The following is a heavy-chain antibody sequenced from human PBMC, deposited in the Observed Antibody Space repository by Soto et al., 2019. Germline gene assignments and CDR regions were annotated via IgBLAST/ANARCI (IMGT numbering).Heavy chain of an antibody. J-gene: IGHJ4*02. Sequence: QVQLVESGGGVVQPGRSLRLSCAASGFTFSSYGMHWVRQAPGKGLEWVAVISYDGNNKYYADSVKGRFTISRDNSKNTLYLQMNSLRAEDTAVYYCAKDLFGDTVVPPYYFDYWGQGTLVTVSS. CDR1: GFTFSSYG. CDR3: AKDLFGDTVVPPYYFDY. V-gene: IGHV3-30*18. CDR2: ISYDGNNK. D-gene: IGHD3-10*01.